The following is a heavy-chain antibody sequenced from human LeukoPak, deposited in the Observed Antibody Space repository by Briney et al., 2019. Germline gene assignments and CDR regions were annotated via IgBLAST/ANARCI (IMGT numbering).Heavy chain of an antibody. V-gene: IGHV4-39*07. Sequence: SETLSLTCTVSGGSISSSSYYWGWIRQPPGKGLEWIGSIYYSGSTYYNPSLKSRVTISVDTSKNQFSLKLSSVTAADTAVYYCASESKSTNYYDSSGYYYWGQGTLVTVSS. J-gene: IGHJ4*02. D-gene: IGHD3-22*01. CDR2: IYYSGST. CDR1: GGSISSSSYY. CDR3: ASESKSTNYYDSSGYYY.